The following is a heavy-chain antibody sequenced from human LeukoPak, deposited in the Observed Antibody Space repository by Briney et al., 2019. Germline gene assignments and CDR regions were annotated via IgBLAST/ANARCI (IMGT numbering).Heavy chain of an antibody. J-gene: IGHJ1*01. CDR2: VGGDDRT. Sequence: GGSLRLSFAASGFTLSGNAMSWVRQAPGRGLEWVSGVGGDDRTHYADSVRGRFTISRDNSMNTVSLEMNRLRVEDTAVDYCAKDLNWWAAADHWGQVALVTVAS. V-gene: IGHV3-23*01. D-gene: IGHD2-15*01. CDR3: AKDLNWWAAADH. CDR1: GFTLSGNA.